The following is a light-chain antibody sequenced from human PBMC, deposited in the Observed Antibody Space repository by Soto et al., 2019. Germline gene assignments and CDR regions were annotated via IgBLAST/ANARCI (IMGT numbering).Light chain of an antibody. Sequence: EIPTSQSPSTLPACVGNRVTITCRASQSISNWLAWYQQKPGKAPNLLIYDASSLQSGVPSRFSGGGFGTEFTLTISSLQPGDFATYYCQQYSSRSTFGQGTKVDIK. CDR3: QQYSSRST. CDR1: QSISNW. J-gene: IGKJ1*01. V-gene: IGKV1-5*01. CDR2: DAS.